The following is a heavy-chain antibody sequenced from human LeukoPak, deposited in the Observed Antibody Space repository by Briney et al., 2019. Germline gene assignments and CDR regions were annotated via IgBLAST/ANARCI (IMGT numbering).Heavy chain of an antibody. CDR3: ARGYGDYSLPDY. D-gene: IGHD4-17*01. Sequence: GRSLRLSCAASGFTFSSYAMHWVRQAPGKGLEWVAVISYDGSNKYYADSVKGRFTISRDNSKNTLYLQMNSLRAEDTAVYYCARGYGDYSLPDYWGQGTLVTVPS. J-gene: IGHJ4*02. CDR2: ISYDGSNK. V-gene: IGHV3-30-3*01. CDR1: GFTFSSYA.